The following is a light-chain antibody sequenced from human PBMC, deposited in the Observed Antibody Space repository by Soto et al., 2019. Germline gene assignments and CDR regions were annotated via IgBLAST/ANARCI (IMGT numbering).Light chain of an antibody. Sequence: DIQLTQSPSFLSASVGDRVTITCRASQGINDYLAWYQQKPGKAPKLLIYAASTLQSEVPSRFSGSASGTAFTLTISSLQPEDFATYYCQQFNTYPLTFDGGTKVEVK. J-gene: IGKJ4*01. CDR1: QGINDY. CDR3: QQFNTYPLT. CDR2: AAS. V-gene: IGKV1-9*01.